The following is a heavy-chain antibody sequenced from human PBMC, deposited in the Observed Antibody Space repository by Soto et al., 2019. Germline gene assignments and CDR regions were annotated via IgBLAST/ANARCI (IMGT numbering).Heavy chain of an antibody. V-gene: IGHV3-33*05. CDR1: GFTFNSYG. Sequence: QVQLVESGGGVVQPGTSLRLSCTASGFTFNSYGIHWVRQAPGQGLEWLALIEYNAKNRFYADSVKGRFSISRDNSRHTVYLQVNGLRSEDTAVYYCAREGDDYCSGTRCFHYYGLDVWGQGTTVIVSS. CDR2: IEYNAKNR. D-gene: IGHD2-15*01. CDR3: AREGDDYCSGTRCFHYYGLDV. J-gene: IGHJ6*02.